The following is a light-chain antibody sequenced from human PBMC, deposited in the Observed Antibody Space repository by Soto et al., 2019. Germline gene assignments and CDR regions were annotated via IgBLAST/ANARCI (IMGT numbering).Light chain of an antibody. CDR1: PDISNY. J-gene: IGKJ3*01. CDR2: DAS. Sequence: DIRMTQSPSSLSASVGDRVTITCKASPDISNYLNWYQQKPGKAPKLLIYDASNLETGVPSRFSGSGSGTDFTFTISSLQPEDIATYYCQQYDNLPFTFGPGTKVDIK. V-gene: IGKV1-33*01. CDR3: QQYDNLPFT.